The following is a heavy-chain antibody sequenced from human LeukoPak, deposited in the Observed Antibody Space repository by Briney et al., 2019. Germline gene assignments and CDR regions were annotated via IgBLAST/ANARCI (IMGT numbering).Heavy chain of an antibody. Sequence: SETLSLTCTVSGDSISNYYWTWIRQSAGKGLQWIGRINTSGNTNYNPYLKSRVTMSLDTSKNQFSLSLSSVTAADTAVYYCARERLGFRVDVWGKGTTVTVSS. CDR2: INTSGNT. J-gene: IGHJ6*04. V-gene: IGHV4-4*07. CDR1: GDSISNYY. CDR3: ARERLGFRVDV. D-gene: IGHD3-10*01.